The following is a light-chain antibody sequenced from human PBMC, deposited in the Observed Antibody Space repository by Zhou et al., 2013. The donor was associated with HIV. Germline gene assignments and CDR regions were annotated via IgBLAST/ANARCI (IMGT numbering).Light chain of an antibody. J-gene: IGKJ1*01. Sequence: DIQMTQSPSSLSASVGDRVTITCRASQGIRNDLGWYQQKPGKAPKRLIYAASSLQSGVPSRFSGSGSGTDFTLTISSLQPEDFATYYCQQSYSTSRGRWTFGQGTKVEIK. CDR2: AAS. V-gene: IGKV1-39*01. CDR3: QQSYSTSRGRWT. CDR1: QGIRND.